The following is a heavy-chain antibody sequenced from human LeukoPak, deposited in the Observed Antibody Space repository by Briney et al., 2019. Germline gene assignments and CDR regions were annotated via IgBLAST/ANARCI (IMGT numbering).Heavy chain of an antibody. J-gene: IGHJ4*02. CDR1: GGSISSYY. CDR3: ARGNILTGYYIY. V-gene: IGHV4-59*01. Sequence: SETLSLTCTVSGGSISSYYWSWIRQPPGKGLEWIGYIYNSGSTNYNPSLKSRVTISVDTSKNQFSLKLSSVTAADTAAYYCARGNILTGYYIYWGQGTLVTVSS. D-gene: IGHD3-9*01. CDR2: IYNSGST.